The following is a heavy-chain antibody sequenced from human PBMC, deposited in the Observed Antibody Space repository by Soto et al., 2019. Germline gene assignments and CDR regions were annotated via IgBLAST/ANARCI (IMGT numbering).Heavy chain of an antibody. J-gene: IGHJ6*02. D-gene: IGHD5-12*01. CDR2: ISYDGSNK. CDR3: ARTSGYDFYYYGMDV. V-gene: IGHV3-30-3*01. Sequence: GGSLRLSCAASGFTFSSYAMHWVRQAPGKGLEWVAVISYDGSNKYYADSVKGRFTISRDNSKNTLYLQMNSLRAEDTAVYYCARTSGYDFYYYGMDVWGQGTTVTVSS. CDR1: GFTFSSYA.